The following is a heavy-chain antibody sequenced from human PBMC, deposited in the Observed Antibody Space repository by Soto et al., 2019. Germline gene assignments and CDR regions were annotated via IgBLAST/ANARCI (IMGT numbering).Heavy chain of an antibody. CDR2: INPSGGST. Sequence: QVQLVQSGAEVKKPGASVKVSCKASGYTFTSYYMHWVRQAPGQGLEWMGIINPSGGSTSYAQKFQGRVTMTRDTSTSTVDMELSSLRSEDTAVYSCARARPKGGFDPWGQGTLVTVSS. J-gene: IGHJ5*02. D-gene: IGHD3-16*01. CDR3: ARARPKGGFDP. V-gene: IGHV1-46*01. CDR1: GYTFTSYY.